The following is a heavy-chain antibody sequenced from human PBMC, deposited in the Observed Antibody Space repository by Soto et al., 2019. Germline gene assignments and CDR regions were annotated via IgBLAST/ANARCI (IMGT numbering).Heavy chain of an antibody. J-gene: IGHJ4*02. CDR2: IYYAGST. D-gene: IGHD5-12*01. V-gene: IGHV4-59*08. CDR3: ARRIVATETLDY. Sequence: SVTLSLTCAASGGSMISSYVSWFRQPPGRGLERIGFIYYAGSTKYNPSINSRVTISVDTSKNQFSLTVTSVTAADTAVYHCARRIVATETLDYWGQGTLVTVS. CDR1: GGSMISSY.